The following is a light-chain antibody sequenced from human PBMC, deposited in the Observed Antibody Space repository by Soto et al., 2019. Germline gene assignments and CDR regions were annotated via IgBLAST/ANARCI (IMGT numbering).Light chain of an antibody. CDR3: QQYNDFQYT. V-gene: IGKV1-5*03. CDR2: KAT. Sequence: DIHMTQSPSTLSASVGDRVNITCRANDTIEVWLAWYQQKPGKAPKLLIYKATNLQSGVPSRFSGSGSGTDFSLTISSLQPVDSATYFCQQYNDFQYTFGPGTKLEI. CDR1: DTIEVW. J-gene: IGKJ2*01.